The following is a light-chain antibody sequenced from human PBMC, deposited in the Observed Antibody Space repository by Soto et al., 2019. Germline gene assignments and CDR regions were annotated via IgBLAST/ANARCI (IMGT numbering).Light chain of an antibody. CDR2: EVF. J-gene: IGLJ2*01. CDR3: TSYASTTTHVV. CDR1: GSDVGNYNY. V-gene: IGLV2-14*01. Sequence: QSALTQPASVSGSPGQSITISCTGTGSDVGNYNYVSWYQHHPGKVPNLLIYEVFNRPSGVSNRFSGSKSGNTASLTISGLRPEDEGDYYCTSYASTTTHVVFGGRTKLTVL.